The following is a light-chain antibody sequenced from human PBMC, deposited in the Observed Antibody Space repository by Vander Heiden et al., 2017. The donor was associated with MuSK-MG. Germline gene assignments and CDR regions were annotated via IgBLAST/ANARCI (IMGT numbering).Light chain of an antibody. CDR3: QQRSNWPCIT. Sequence: EIVLTQSPATLSLSPGERATLSCRASQSVSSYLAWYQQKPGQAPRLLIYDASNRATGIPARFSGSGSGTDFTLTISSLEPEDFAVYYCQQRSNWPCITFGQGTRLEMK. J-gene: IGKJ5*01. CDR1: QSVSSY. V-gene: IGKV3-11*01. CDR2: DAS.